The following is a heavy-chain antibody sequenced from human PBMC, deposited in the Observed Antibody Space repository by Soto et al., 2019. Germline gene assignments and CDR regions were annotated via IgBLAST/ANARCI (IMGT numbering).Heavy chain of an antibody. Sequence: GGSLRLSCAASGFTFSNAWMSWVRQAPGKGLEWVGRIKSKTDGGTTNYAAPVKGRFTISRDDSKNTLYLQMNSLKTEDTAVYYCTTRGPAHDYIWGSYSHDYWGQGTLVTVSS. CDR1: GFTFSNAW. CDR2: IKSKTDGGTT. V-gene: IGHV3-15*01. CDR3: TTRGPAHDYIWGSYSHDY. J-gene: IGHJ4*02. D-gene: IGHD3-16*01.